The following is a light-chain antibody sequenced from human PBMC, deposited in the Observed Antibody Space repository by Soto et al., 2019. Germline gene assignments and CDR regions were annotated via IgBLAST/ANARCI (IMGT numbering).Light chain of an antibody. CDR1: SSNIGSNY. V-gene: IGLV1-47*02. CDR3: AAWDDSLSADV. J-gene: IGLJ1*01. CDR2: SNN. Sequence: QSVLTQPPSASGTPGQRVTISCSGSSSNIGSNYVYWYQQLPGTAPKLLIYSNNQRPSVVPDRFSGSKSGTSASLAISVLRSADEADYYCAAWDDSLSADVFGTGTKLTVL.